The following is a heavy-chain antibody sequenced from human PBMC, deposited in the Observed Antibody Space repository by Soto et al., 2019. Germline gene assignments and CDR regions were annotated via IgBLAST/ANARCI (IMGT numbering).Heavy chain of an antibody. CDR1: GGTFSTLA. V-gene: IGHV1-69*01. D-gene: IGHD4-17*01. CDR3: ARAPYEDYAVPEPNYFDS. Sequence: QVQLVQSGTEVKKPGSSVKVSCKASGGTFSTLAVSWVRQAPGQGLEWMGGIIPIFGRPVYAQKFQGRVTITADESTSIVYMELSSLSSEGTAVYYCARAPYEDYAVPEPNYFDSWGQGTLVTVSS. J-gene: IGHJ4*02. CDR2: IIPIFGRP.